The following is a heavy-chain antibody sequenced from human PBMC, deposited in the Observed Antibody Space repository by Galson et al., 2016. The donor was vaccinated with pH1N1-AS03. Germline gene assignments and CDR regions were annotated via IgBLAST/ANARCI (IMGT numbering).Heavy chain of an antibody. CDR2: IAAVGTA. CDR1: GFTVSTYD. Sequence: SLRLSCAASGFTVSTYDMHWVRQSAGGGLEWVSLIAAVGTAEYAGSVKGRFTIFRDNVKNSLYLQMNNLRAEDTALYYCAVWGYISNTHGLDVWGKGTTVTVS. J-gene: IGHJ6*03. CDR3: AVWGYISNTHGLDV. D-gene: IGHD5-18*01. V-gene: IGHV3-13*01.